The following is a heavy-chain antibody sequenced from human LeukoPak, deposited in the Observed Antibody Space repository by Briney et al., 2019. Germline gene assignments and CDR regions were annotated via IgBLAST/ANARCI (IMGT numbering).Heavy chain of an antibody. CDR3: AINGAATVSDRRNPQLDH. V-gene: IGHV1-69*04. CDR1: GGTFSSYA. CDR2: IIPILGIA. Sequence: ASVKVSCKASGGTFSSYAISWVRQAPGQGLEWMGRIIPILGIANYAQKFQGRVTITADKSTSTAYMELSSLRSEDTAVYYCAINGAATVSDRRNPQLDHWGQGTLVTVSS. D-gene: IGHD2-15*01. J-gene: IGHJ4*02.